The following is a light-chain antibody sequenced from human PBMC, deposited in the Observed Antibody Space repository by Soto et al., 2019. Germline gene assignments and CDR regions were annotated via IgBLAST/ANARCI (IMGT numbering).Light chain of an antibody. V-gene: IGKV3-11*01. Sequence: EIVLTQSPATLSLSPGERATLSCRASQSITSYLAWYQQKPGQAPRLLIYDASNRATGIPARFSGSGSGTDFTLTITSLQAEDVADYYCQQYYSTPVTFGAGTKVEIK. J-gene: IGKJ4*01. CDR2: DAS. CDR1: QSITSY. CDR3: QQYYSTPVT.